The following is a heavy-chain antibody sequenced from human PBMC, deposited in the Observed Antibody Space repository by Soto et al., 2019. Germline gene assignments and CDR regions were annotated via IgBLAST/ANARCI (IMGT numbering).Heavy chain of an antibody. D-gene: IGHD2-8*01. V-gene: IGHV3-33*01. CDR3: TRDEYCTNGVCPEDYYYGMAV. Sequence: GGSLRLSCAASGFTFSSYGMHWVRQAPGKGLEWVAVIWYDGSNKYYADSVKGRFTISRDNSKNTLYLQMNSLRAEDTAVYYCTRDEYCTNGVCPEDYYYGMAVWGQGTTVTVSS. CDR1: GFTFSSYG. CDR2: IWYDGSNK. J-gene: IGHJ6*02.